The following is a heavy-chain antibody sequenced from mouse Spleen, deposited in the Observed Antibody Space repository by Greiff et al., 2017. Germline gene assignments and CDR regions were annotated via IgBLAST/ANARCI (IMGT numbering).Heavy chain of an antibody. CDR2: IDTSDSYT. J-gene: IGHJ4*01. V-gene: IGHV1-69*01. CDR1: GYTFTDYW. CDR3: ARGWDY. Sequence: QVQLQQPGAELVMPGASVKMSCKASGYTFTDYWMHWVKQRLGQGLEWIGAIDTSDSYTSYNQKFKGKATLTVDESSSTAYMQLSSLTSEDSAVYYCARGWDYWGQGTSVTVSS.